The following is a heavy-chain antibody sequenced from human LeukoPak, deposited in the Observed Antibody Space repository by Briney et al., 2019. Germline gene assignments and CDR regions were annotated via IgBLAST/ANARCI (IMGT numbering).Heavy chain of an antibody. J-gene: IGHJ4*02. CDR1: GFNFTDYG. Sequence: GALRLSCAASGFNFTDYGMNWVRQTPGGGLEWVSSIGGSGSNIYYADSVKGRFTISRDNAKSSLFLQMTDLRAEDTAVYYCAKAPRDSSGYFLYCLDHWGQGTLVTVSS. CDR2: IGGSGSNI. CDR3: AKAPRDSSGYFLYCLDH. D-gene: IGHD3-22*01. V-gene: IGHV3-21*01.